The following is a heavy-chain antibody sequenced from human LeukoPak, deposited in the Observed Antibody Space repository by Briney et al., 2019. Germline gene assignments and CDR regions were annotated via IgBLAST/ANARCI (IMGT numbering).Heavy chain of an antibody. CDR1: GFTFSSYA. J-gene: IGHJ4*02. V-gene: IGHV3-23*01. CDR3: ATDRDNSDWQKRFDS. Sequence: PGGSLRLFCAASGFTFSSYAMSWVRQAPGKGLEWVSAISGSGGSTYYADSVKGRFTISRDNSKNTLYLQMNSLRAEDTAVYYCATDRDNSDWQKRFDSWGQGTLVTVSS. CDR2: ISGSGGST. D-gene: IGHD2-21*02.